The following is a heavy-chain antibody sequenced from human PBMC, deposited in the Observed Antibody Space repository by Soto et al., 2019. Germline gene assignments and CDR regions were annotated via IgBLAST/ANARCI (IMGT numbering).Heavy chain of an antibody. J-gene: IGHJ6*02. CDR3: AKDPTYVVPAAIGPYGSYSRGYYYGMDV. CDR1: GFTFSSYA. D-gene: IGHD2-2*02. CDR2: ISGSGGST. Sequence: EVQLLESGGGLVQPGGSLRLSCAASGFTFSSYAMSWVRQAPGKGLEWVSAISGSGGSTYYADSVKGRFTISRDNSKNTLYLQMNSLRAEDTAVYYCAKDPTYVVPAAIGPYGSYSRGYYYGMDVWGQGTTVTVSS. V-gene: IGHV3-23*01.